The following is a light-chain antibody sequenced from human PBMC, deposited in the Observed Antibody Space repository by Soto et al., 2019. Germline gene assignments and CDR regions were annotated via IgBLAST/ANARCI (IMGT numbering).Light chain of an antibody. CDR2: EVS. CDR3: SSYTSGSTFYYV. J-gene: IGLJ1*01. V-gene: IGLV2-14*01. CDR1: SSDVGGYNY. Sequence: QSALTQPASVSGSPGQSITISCTGTSSDVGGYNYVSWYQQHPGKAPKLMIYEVSNRPSGVSNRFSGSKSGNTASLTISGLQAEDEADYYCSSYTSGSTFYYVFGTGTKLTVL.